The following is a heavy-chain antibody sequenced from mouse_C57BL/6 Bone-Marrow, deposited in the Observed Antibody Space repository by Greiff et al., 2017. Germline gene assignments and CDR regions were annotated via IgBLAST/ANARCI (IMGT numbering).Heavy chain of an antibody. Sequence: QVQLQQPGAELVMPGASVKLSCKASGYTFTSYWMHWVKQRPGQGLEWIGEIDPSDSNTNYNQKFKGKSTLTVDKSSSTAYMQRSSLTSEESAVYYCAREDDGYYSAWFAYWGQGTLVTVSA. V-gene: IGHV1-69*01. CDR2: IDPSDSNT. D-gene: IGHD2-3*01. CDR3: AREDDGYYSAWFAY. J-gene: IGHJ3*01. CDR1: GYTFTSYW.